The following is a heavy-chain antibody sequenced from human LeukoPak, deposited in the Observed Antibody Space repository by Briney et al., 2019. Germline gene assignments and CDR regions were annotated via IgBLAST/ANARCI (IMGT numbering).Heavy chain of an antibody. CDR1: GFTFSSYA. D-gene: IGHD3-10*01. Sequence: GGSLRLSCAASGFTFSSYAMSWVRQAPGKGLEWVAVIWYDGSNKYYADSVKGRFTISRDNSKNTLYLQMNSLRAEDTAVYYCAREILWFGESHFDYWGQGTLVTVSS. V-gene: IGHV3-33*08. J-gene: IGHJ4*02. CDR2: IWYDGSNK. CDR3: AREILWFGESHFDY.